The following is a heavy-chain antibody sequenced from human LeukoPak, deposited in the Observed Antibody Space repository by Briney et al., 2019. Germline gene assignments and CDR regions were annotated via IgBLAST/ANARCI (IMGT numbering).Heavy chain of an antibody. D-gene: IGHD4-23*01. CDR2: ISSSGNYI. Sequence: GGSLRLSCAASGFTFSSYSMNWVSQAPGKGLEWVSSISSSGNYIYYADSMKGRFTISRDNAKNSLYLQMNSLRAEDTAVYYCARDTAVSDFDYWGRGTLVTVSS. CDR1: GFTFSSYS. V-gene: IGHV3-21*01. J-gene: IGHJ4*02. CDR3: ARDTAVSDFDY.